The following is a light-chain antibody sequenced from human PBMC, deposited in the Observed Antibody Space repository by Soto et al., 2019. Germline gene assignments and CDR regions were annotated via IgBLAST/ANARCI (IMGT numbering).Light chain of an antibody. Sequence: EIVLTQSPVTLSLSPGERATLSCRASQSVSSSYLAWYQQKPGQAPRLLIYGASSRATGIPDRFSGSGSGTDFTLTISRLEPEDFAVYYCQQYGSSCWTFGQGTKVDIK. CDR1: QSVSSSY. CDR2: GAS. J-gene: IGKJ1*01. V-gene: IGKV3-20*01. CDR3: QQYGSSCWT.